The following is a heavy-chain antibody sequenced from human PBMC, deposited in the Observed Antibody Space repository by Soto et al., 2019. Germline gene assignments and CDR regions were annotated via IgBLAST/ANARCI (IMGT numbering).Heavy chain of an antibody. Sequence: QVQLVQSGAEVKKPGASVKVSCKASGYTFTSYYMHWVRQAPGQGLEWMGIINPSGGSTSYAQKFQGRATMTRHTATSTVYMELSSLRSEDTAVYYCARGRSTRSAVAGTGWFDPWGQGTLVTVSS. V-gene: IGHV1-46*01. J-gene: IGHJ5*02. D-gene: IGHD6-19*01. CDR3: ARGRSTRSAVAGTGWFDP. CDR2: INPSGGST. CDR1: GYTFTSYY.